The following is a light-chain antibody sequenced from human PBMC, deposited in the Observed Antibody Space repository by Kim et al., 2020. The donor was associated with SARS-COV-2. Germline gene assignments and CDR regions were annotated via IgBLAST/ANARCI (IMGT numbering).Light chain of an antibody. Sequence: QPVLTQSPSASASLGASVKLTCTLSSGHSSYAIAWHQQQPEKGPRYLMKLNSDGSHSKGDGIPDRFSDSSSGAERYLTISSLQSEDEADYYCQTWGTGIPGVFGGGTKLTVL. V-gene: IGLV4-69*01. CDR3: QTWGTGIPGV. CDR2: LNSDGSH. CDR1: SGHSSYA. J-gene: IGLJ3*02.